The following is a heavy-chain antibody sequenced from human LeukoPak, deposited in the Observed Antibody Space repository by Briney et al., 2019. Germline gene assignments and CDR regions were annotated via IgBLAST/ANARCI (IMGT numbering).Heavy chain of an antibody. J-gene: IGHJ5*02. D-gene: IGHD3-22*01. CDR2: ISYDGSNK. CDR1: GFTFSSYA. Sequence: GGSLRLSCAASGFTFSSYAMHWVRQAPGKGLEGVAVISYDGSNKYYADSVKGRFTISRDNSKNTLYLQMNSLRAEDTAVYYCARDNYYDSSGGHNWFDPWGQGTLVTVSS. CDR3: ARDNYYDSSGGHNWFDP. V-gene: IGHV3-30*04.